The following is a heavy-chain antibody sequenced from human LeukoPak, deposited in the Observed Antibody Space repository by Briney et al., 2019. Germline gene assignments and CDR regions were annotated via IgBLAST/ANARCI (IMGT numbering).Heavy chain of an antibody. D-gene: IGHD5-24*01. CDR1: GFPFSSYW. CDR2: KKQDGSKK. CDR3: TRVGYIDEGIDY. J-gene: IGHJ4*02. Sequence: GGSLRLSCVASGFPFSSYWMTWVRQAPGKGLEWVAYKKQDGSKKSYVDSVKGRFTISRDNAKNSLYLQMNSLRAEDTAIYYCTRVGYIDEGIDYWGQGTLVTVSS. V-gene: IGHV3-7*04.